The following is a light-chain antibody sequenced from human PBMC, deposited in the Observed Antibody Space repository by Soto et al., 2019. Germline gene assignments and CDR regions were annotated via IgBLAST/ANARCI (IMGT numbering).Light chain of an antibody. V-gene: IGKV1-17*01. CDR1: QSISSY. Sequence: DIQMAQSASSVSASVEDRVTITCRASQSISSYLNWYQQKPGKAPKRLIYAASSLQSGVPSRFSGSGSGTEFTLTISSLQPEDFATYYCLQHKSYPLTFGGGTKVDTK. CDR2: AAS. CDR3: LQHKSYPLT. J-gene: IGKJ4*01.